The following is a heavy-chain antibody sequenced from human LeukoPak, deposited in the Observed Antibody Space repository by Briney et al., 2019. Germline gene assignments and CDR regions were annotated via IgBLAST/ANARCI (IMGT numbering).Heavy chain of an antibody. D-gene: IGHD3-3*01. V-gene: IGHV3-74*01. Sequence: GGSLRLSCAASGFTFSTYWMHWVRQVPGKGLVWVSRINGDGSTTNYAGSVKGRFTISRDNAKNTLYLQMNSLGAEDTAVYYCARAPHYDLSFMDVSGKGTTVTVSS. CDR1: GFTFSTYW. CDR3: ARAPHYDLSFMDV. CDR2: INGDGSTT. J-gene: IGHJ6*03.